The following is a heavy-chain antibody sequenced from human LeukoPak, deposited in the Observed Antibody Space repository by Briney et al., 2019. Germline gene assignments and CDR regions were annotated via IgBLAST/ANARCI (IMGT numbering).Heavy chain of an antibody. J-gene: IGHJ4*02. CDR3: ARTFDSSGYGLDY. D-gene: IGHD3-22*01. Sequence: GGSLRLSCAASGFRFSTYGMHWVRQAPGKGLEWVAVIWYDGSNKYYADSVKGRFTISRDNSKNTQYLQMNSLRAEDTAVYYCARTFDSSGYGLDYWGQGTLVTVSS. V-gene: IGHV3-33*01. CDR1: GFRFSTYG. CDR2: IWYDGSNK.